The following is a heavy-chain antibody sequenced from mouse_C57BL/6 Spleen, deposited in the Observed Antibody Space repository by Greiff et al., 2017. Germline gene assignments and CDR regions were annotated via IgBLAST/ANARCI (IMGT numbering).Heavy chain of an antibody. CDR3: AYDYDEAMDY. CDR2: ITPGSGGT. V-gene: IGHV1-54*01. Sequence: VQLQHSGAELVRPGTSVKVSCKASGYAFTNYLIEWVKQRPGQGLEWIGVITPGSGGTNYNEKFKGKATLTADKSSSTAYMQRISLTAEDSAVYFWAYDYDEAMDYWGQGTSGTVSS. CDR1: GYAFTNYL. J-gene: IGHJ4*01. D-gene: IGHD2-4*01.